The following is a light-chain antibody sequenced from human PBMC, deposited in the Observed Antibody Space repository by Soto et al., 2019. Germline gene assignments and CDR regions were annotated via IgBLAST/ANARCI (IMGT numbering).Light chain of an antibody. CDR2: WAS. J-gene: IGKJ1*01. Sequence: DIVMTQSPDSLAVSLGERATINCKSSQSLLYSSNNKNYVSWYQQKPGQPPKLLNYWASTRESGVPDRFSGSGSGTDFTLTISSLRAEDVAVYYCQQYYSAPWTFGQGTKVEIK. V-gene: IGKV4-1*01. CDR3: QQYYSAPWT. CDR1: QSLLYSSNNKNY.